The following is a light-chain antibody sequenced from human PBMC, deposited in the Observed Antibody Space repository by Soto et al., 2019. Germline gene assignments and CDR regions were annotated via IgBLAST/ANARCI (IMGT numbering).Light chain of an antibody. J-gene: IGKJ2*02. CDR2: KAS. CDR1: QNIDRW. CDR3: QQYKSYCT. V-gene: IGKV1-5*03. Sequence: DVQMTQSPSTLSPSVGDRVTITCRASQNIDRWLAWYQQKPGKAPQLLIYKASTLQSGVPSRFSGSGSGTEFTLTISSLQADDFATYYCQQYKSYCTFGQGTKVDIK.